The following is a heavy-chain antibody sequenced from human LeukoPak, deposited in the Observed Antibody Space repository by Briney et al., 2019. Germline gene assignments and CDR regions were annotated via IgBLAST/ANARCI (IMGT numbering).Heavy chain of an antibody. J-gene: IGHJ4*02. V-gene: IGHV3-21*01. D-gene: IGHD3-22*01. Sequence: PGGSLRLSCAASGYTFSYFSVNRVRQAPGKGLEWVSSICVRSIYRYYADSVRGRFTSSRDAARDTLFLKMNSLRAEDTAVYFCVRLRRNNDRSGYYYYYDYWGQGTLVPVSS. CDR3: VRLRRNNDRSGYYYYYDY. CDR2: ICVRSIYR. CDR1: GYTFSYFS.